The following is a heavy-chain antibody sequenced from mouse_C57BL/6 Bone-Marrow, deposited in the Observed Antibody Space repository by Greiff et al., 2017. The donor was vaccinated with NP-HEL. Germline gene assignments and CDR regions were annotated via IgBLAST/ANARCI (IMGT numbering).Heavy chain of an antibody. CDR2: IYPGSGST. V-gene: IGHV1-55*01. D-gene: IGHD2-14*01. CDR1: GYTFTRYW. J-gene: IGHJ2*01. CDR3: ARAGVRQFDY. Sequence: QVQLQQPGAELVKPGASVKMSCKASGYTFTRYWITWVKQRPGQGLEWIGDIYPGSGSTNYNEKFKSKATLTGDTSSSTAYMKLSSLTSEDSAVYYCARAGVRQFDYWGQGTTLTVSS.